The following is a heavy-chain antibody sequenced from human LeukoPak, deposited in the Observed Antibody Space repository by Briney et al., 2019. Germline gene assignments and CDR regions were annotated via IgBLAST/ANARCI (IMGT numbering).Heavy chain of an antibody. J-gene: IGHJ6*03. Sequence: SETLSLTCTVSGGSISSYYWSWIRQPPGKGLEWIGYIYYSGSTNYNPSLKSRVTISVDTSKNQFSLKLSSVTAADTAVYYCARGKPFSGTTEYYYYYYMDVWGKGTTVTVSS. CDR2: IYYSGST. D-gene: IGHD1-1*01. V-gene: IGHV4-59*01. CDR1: GGSISSYY. CDR3: ARGKPFSGTTEYYYYYYMDV.